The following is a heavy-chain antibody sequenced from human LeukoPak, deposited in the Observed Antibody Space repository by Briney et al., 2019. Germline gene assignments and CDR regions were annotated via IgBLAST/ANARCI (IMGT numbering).Heavy chain of an antibody. V-gene: IGHV4-59*08. J-gene: IGHJ4*02. CDR1: GDSISSYY. D-gene: IGHD5-18*01. Sequence: SETLSLTCTVSGDSISSYYWSWIRQPPGKGLEWIGYINHSGNTNYNPSLKSRVTMSVDTSNQFSLKLSSVTAADTAVYYCARHGVDTAMSLQFDHWGQGTLVTVSS. CDR3: ARHGVDTAMSLQFDH. CDR2: INHSGNT.